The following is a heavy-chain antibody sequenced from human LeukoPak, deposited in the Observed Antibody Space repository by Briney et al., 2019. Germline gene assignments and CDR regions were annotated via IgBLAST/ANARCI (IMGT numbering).Heavy chain of an antibody. CDR2: IYSSGNS. CDR1: GDSITTNRYW. D-gene: IGHD3-16*01. J-gene: IGHJ5*02. V-gene: IGHV4-39*02. CDR3: ARRGIWDLQIGNWFDP. Sequence: MSSETLSLTCSISGDSITTNRYWGAWIRQSPGKGLEWIGSIYSSGNSYYNPSLKSRATISPDTSKNHYSLSLTSVTAADTAVYYCARRGIWDLQIGNWFDPWGQGILVTVSS.